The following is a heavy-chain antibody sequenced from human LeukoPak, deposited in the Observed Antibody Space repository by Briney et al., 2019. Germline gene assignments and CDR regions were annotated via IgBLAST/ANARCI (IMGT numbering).Heavy chain of an antibody. CDR1: GFTFSDYG. CDR2: ISYDGSNK. V-gene: IGHV3-30*18. Sequence: QPGRSLRLSCAASGFTFSDYGMHWVRQAPGKGLEWVAVISYDGSNKYYADSVKGRFTVARDNSKNTLYLQLNSLRGEDTAVYYCAKVSESSDWSYFDDWGQGTLVTVSS. J-gene: IGHJ4*02. D-gene: IGHD3-22*01. CDR3: AKVSESSDWSYFDD.